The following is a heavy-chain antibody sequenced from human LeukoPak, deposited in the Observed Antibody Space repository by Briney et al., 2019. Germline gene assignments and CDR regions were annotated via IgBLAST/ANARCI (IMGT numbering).Heavy chain of an antibody. CDR2: IYHSGST. D-gene: IGHD3-16*01. CDR3: ARDLGASSAHWFDP. Sequence: SETLSLTCTVSGYSISSGYYWGWIRQPPGKGLEWIGSIYHSGSTYYNPSLKSRVTVSVDTSKNQFSLKLSSVTAAVTAVYYCARDLGASSAHWFDPWGQGTLVTVSS. J-gene: IGHJ5*02. CDR1: GYSISSGYY. V-gene: IGHV4-38-2*02.